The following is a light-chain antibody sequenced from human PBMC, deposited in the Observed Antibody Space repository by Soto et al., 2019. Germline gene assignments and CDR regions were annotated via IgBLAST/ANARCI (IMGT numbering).Light chain of an antibody. V-gene: IGKV1-5*01. J-gene: IGKJ1*01. Sequence: DIRMTQSPSTLSAFVGDRVTITCRASQSISSWLAWYQQKPGKAPKLLIYDASSLESGVPSRFSGSGSGTDFSLTITSLQPDDSATYYCQPYHSYYPWPFGQRTKVAIK. CDR3: QPYHSYYPWP. CDR2: DAS. CDR1: QSISSW.